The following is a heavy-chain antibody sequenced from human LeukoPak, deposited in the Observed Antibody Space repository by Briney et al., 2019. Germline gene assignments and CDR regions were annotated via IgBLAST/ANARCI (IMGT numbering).Heavy chain of an antibody. CDR3: IKGGEIMTDFFDY. J-gene: IGHJ4*02. Sequence: GGSLRLSCAASGFTFDDYAMHWVRQAPGKGLEWVSGINWSGSTITYAGSVKGRFTISRDSAKKSLHLQMDSLRAEDSALYYCIKGGEIMTDFFDYWGQGTLVTVSS. V-gene: IGHV3-9*01. D-gene: IGHD3-16*01. CDR2: INWSGSTI. CDR1: GFTFDDYA.